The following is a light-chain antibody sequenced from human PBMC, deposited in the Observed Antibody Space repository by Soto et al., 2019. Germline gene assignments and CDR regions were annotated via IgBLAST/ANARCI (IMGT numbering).Light chain of an antibody. CDR3: QTWGAGIL. Sequence: QSVLTQSPSASASLGASVKLTCTLSSGHSSYAIAWHQQQPEKGPRYLVKLNSDGSHSKGDGIPDRFSGSSSGAERYLTISSPQSEDEADYSCQTWGAGILLGGGTKLTVL. CDR1: SGHSSYA. V-gene: IGLV4-69*01. CDR2: LNSDGSH. J-gene: IGLJ2*01.